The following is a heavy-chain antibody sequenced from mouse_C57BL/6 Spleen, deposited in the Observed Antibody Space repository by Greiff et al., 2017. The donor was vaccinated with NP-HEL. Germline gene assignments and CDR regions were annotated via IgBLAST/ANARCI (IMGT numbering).Heavy chain of an antibody. Sequence: EVKLEESGGGLVKPGGSLKLSCAASGFTFSSYAMSWVRQTPEKRLEWVATISDGGSYTYYPDNVKGRFTISRDNAKNNLYLQMSHLKSEDTAMYYCARGIRSFDYWGQGTTLTVSS. V-gene: IGHV5-4*03. J-gene: IGHJ2*01. CDR2: ISDGGSYT. CDR3: ARGIRSFDY. D-gene: IGHD1-1*01. CDR1: GFTFSSYA.